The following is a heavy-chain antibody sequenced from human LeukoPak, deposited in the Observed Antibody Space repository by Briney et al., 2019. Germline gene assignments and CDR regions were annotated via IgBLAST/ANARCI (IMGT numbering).Heavy chain of an antibody. J-gene: IGHJ4*02. CDR2: ISSSSSYI. Sequence: PGGSLRLSCAASGFTFSSYSMNWVRQAPGKGLEWVSSISSSSSYIYYADSVKGRFTISRDNAKNSLYLQMNSLRAEDTAVYYCARDGGVLDYYDSSGLATWELDYWGQGTLVTVSS. D-gene: IGHD3-22*01. CDR3: ARDGGVLDYYDSSGLATWELDY. CDR1: GFTFSSYS. V-gene: IGHV3-21*01.